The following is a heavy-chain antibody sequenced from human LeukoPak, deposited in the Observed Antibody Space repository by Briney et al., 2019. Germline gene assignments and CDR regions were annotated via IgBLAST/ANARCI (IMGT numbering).Heavy chain of an antibody. CDR1: GGSISSYY. J-gene: IGHJ4*02. V-gene: IGHV4-59*01. Sequence: SETLSLTCTVSGGSISSYYWSWIRQPPGKGLEWIGYIYYSGRTNYNPSLKSRVTISVDTSMIQFSLKLSSVTAADTTVYYCARGKGYCSGGSCYDYWGQGTLVTVSS. CDR2: IYYSGRT. D-gene: IGHD2-15*01. CDR3: ARGKGYCSGGSCYDY.